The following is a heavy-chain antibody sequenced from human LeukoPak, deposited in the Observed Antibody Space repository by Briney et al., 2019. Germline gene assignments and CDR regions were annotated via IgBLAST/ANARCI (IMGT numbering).Heavy chain of an antibody. Sequence: PSETLSLTCGVSGGSFSGYYWSWIRQPPGKGLEWIGEVSHSGSTNDSPSLKSRLTMSADPSKKQFFLNVTSLSAADTAVYYCARGKWARGPLRYYYMDVWGKGTTVIVSS. CDR3: ARGKWARGPLRYYYMDV. V-gene: IGHV4-34*01. D-gene: IGHD3-10*01. J-gene: IGHJ6*03. CDR2: VSHSGST. CDR1: GGSFSGYY.